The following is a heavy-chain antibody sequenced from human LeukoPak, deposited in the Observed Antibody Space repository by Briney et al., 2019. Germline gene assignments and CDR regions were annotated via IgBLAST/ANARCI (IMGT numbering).Heavy chain of an antibody. J-gene: IGHJ5*02. CDR2: IYSSGTT. CDR1: GGSISSHY. Sequence: PSETLSLTCTVSGGSISSHYWSWIRQPPGKGLEWIGYIYSSGTTNYNPPLKSRVTISVDTSKNQFSLKLDSVTAADTAVYYCARTVNWFDPWGQGTLVTVSS. D-gene: IGHD4-17*01. CDR3: ARTVNWFDP. V-gene: IGHV4-59*11.